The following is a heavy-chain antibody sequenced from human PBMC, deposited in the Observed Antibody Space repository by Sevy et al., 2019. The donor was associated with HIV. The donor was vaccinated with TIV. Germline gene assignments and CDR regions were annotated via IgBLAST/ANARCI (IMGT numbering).Heavy chain of an antibody. CDR2: ISGSGGST. CDR1: GFTFSSYA. V-gene: IGHV3-23*01. CDR3: AKNDFWSGYPIDY. J-gene: IGHJ4*02. D-gene: IGHD3-3*01. Sequence: GGSLRLSCAASGFTFSSYAMSWVRQAPGKGLEWVSAISGSGGSTYYADSVKDRFTISRDNRKNTLYLQMNSLRAEDTAVYYCAKNDFWSGYPIDYWGQGTLVTVSS.